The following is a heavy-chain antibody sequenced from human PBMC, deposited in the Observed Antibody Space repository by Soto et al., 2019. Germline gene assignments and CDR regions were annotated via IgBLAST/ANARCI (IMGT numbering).Heavy chain of an antibody. CDR1: GYTFTGYY. D-gene: IGHD4-4*01. Sequence: ASVKVSCKASGYTFTGYYMHWVRQAPGQGLEWMGWINPKSGATNYAQNFQGRVTMTRDTSISTAYMEMNSLRAEDTAVYYCAKDLDDYSSAIDFWGQGTLVTVSS. CDR3: AKDLDDYSSAIDF. V-gene: IGHV1-2*02. J-gene: IGHJ4*02. CDR2: INPKSGAT.